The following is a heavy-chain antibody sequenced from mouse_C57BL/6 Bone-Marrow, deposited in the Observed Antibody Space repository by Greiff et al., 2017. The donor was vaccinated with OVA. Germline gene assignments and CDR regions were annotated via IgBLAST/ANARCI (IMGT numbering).Heavy chain of an antibody. J-gene: IGHJ1*03. CDR2: IYPGSGST. CDR3: AREGVITFDV. CDR1: GYTFTSYW. V-gene: IGHV1-55*01. Sequence: QVQLQQSGAELVKPGASVKMSCKASGYTFTSYWITWVKQRPGQGLEWIGDIYPGSGSTNYNEKFKSKATLTVDTSSSTAYMQLSSLTSEDSAVYYCAREGVITFDVWGTGTTVTVSS. D-gene: IGHD1-1*01.